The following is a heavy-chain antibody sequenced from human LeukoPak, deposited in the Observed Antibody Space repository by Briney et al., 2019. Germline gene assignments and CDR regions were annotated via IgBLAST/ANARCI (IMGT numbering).Heavy chain of an antibody. V-gene: IGHV3-7*01. CDR2: IKKDVGEK. Sequence: GGSLRLSCAASGFTFSSHWMTWIRQAPGKGLEWVASIKKDVGEKFYVGSVKGRFTISRDNAKNSLNLQMNSLRAEDTAVYYCATSSNAPGNHWGQGTLVTVSS. J-gene: IGHJ5*02. CDR3: ATSSNAPGNH. CDR1: GFTFSSHW. D-gene: IGHD2-2*01.